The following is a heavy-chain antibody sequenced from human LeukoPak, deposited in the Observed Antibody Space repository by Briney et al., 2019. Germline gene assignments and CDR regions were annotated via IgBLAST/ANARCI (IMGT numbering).Heavy chain of an antibody. CDR2: IYPRDSDT. CDR3: VLVLILPHDFGI. Sequence: GESLKISCKGSGYSFTNYWIGWVRQMPGKGLEWMGIIYPRDSDTKYSPSFQGQVTISVDKSISTAYLHWNSLKASDTAIYYCVLVLILPHDFGIWGQGTMVTVSS. D-gene: IGHD3-22*01. J-gene: IGHJ3*02. V-gene: IGHV5-51*01. CDR1: GYSFTNYW.